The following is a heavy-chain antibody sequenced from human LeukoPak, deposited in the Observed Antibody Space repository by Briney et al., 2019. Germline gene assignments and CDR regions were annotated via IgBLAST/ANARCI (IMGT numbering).Heavy chain of an antibody. Sequence: GGSLRLSCAASGFTFTTYSMNWVRQAPGKGLEWVSSITSSSTSMYYADSVKGRFTISRDNAKNSLYLQMISLRAEDTAVYYCARNVIGVVIFDYWGQGTLVTVSS. CDR2: ITSSSTSM. CDR3: ARNVIGVVIFDY. V-gene: IGHV3-21*01. CDR1: GFTFTTYS. D-gene: IGHD3-3*01. J-gene: IGHJ4*02.